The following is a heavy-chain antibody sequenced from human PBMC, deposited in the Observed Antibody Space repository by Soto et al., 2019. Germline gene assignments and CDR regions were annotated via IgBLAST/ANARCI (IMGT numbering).Heavy chain of an antibody. Sequence: QVQLVQSGAEVKKPGASVKVSCKASGYTFTSYYMHWVRQAPGQGLEWVGVINPSGGSITYAQNFQGRVSMTWDTSTSTVYMELSSLRSEDTAVYYXAREARDYYGMDVWGQGTTVTVSS. J-gene: IGHJ6*02. CDR1: GYTFTSYY. CDR3: AREARDYYGMDV. CDR2: INPSGGSI. V-gene: IGHV1-46*01.